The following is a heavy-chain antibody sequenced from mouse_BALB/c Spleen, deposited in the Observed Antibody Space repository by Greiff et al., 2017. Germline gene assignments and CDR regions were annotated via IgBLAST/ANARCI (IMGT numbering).Heavy chain of an antibody. CDR2: ISYDGSN. V-gene: IGHV3-6*02. D-gene: IGHD1-1*01. CDR1: GYSITSGYY. CDR3: ARVYYGSSYYAMDY. Sequence: EVQLQQSGPGLVKPSQSLSLTCSVTGYSITSGYYWNWIRQFPGNKLEWMGYISYDGSNNYNPSLKNRISITRDTSKNQFFLKLNSVTTEDTATYDCARVYYGSSYYAMDYWGQGTSVTVSS. J-gene: IGHJ4*01.